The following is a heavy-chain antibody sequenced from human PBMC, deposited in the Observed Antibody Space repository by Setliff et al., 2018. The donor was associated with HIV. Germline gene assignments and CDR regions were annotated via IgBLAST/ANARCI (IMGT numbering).Heavy chain of an antibody. CDR2: INDSGTT. Sequence: SETLSLTCDVYGGSFRGYYWSWIRQSPGKGLEWIAEINDSGTTTSNPSLKSLVTISLDTPKNQFSLKLNSVTAADTAVYYCARSTWTRFGGALTQLWPQRGALDIWGQGTKVTVSS. CDR3: ARSTWTRFGGALTQLWPQRGALDI. D-gene: IGHD5-18*01. CDR1: GGSFRGYY. J-gene: IGHJ3*02. V-gene: IGHV4-34*01.